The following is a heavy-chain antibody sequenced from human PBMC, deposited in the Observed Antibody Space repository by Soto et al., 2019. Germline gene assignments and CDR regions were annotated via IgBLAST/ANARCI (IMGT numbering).Heavy chain of an antibody. Sequence: SEALSLTCTVSGGSISRGGYYWSWIRQDPGKGLEWIGYIYYSGSTYYNPSLKSRVTISVDTSKNQFSLKLSSATAADTAVYYCARDPGDRGRVRWFDPWGQGTLVTVSS. CDR3: ARDPGDRGRVRWFDP. J-gene: IGHJ5*02. V-gene: IGHV4-31*03. CDR1: GGSISRGGYY. D-gene: IGHD3-16*02. CDR2: IYYSGST.